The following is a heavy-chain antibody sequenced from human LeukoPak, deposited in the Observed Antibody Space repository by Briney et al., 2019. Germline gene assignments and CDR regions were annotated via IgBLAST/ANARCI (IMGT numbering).Heavy chain of an antibody. CDR1: GDSISSYY. CDR2: IYYSGST. V-gene: IGHV4-59*12. D-gene: IGHD3-16*02. Sequence: SETLSLTCTVSGDSISSYYWSWIRQPPGKGLEWIGYIYYSGSTNYNPSLKSRVTISVDTSKNQFSLKLSSVTAADTAVYYCARRRNYDYVWGSYRYTNAFDIWGQGTMVTVSS. CDR3: ARRRNYDYVWGSYRYTNAFDI. J-gene: IGHJ3*02.